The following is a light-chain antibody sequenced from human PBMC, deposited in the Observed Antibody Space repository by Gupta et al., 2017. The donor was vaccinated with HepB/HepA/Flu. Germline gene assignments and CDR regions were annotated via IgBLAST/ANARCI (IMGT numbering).Light chain of an antibody. V-gene: IGKV1-39*01. CDR2: ATS. CDR3: QESDSTSYT. CDR1: QSINKF. Sequence: DIQVTQSPSSLSASVGDRVTITCRASQSINKFLNWYQQKPGTAPKLLIYATSTLQSGVPSRFDGSGSGTDFTLTISSLQPEDFATYYCQESDSTSYTFGQGTKMEIK. J-gene: IGKJ2*01.